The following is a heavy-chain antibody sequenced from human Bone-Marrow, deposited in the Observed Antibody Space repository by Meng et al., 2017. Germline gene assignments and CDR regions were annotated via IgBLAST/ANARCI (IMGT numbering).Heavy chain of an antibody. CDR1: GFTFSSYS. V-gene: IGHV3-21*01. Sequence: GESLKISCAASGFTFSSYSMNWVRQAPGKGLEWVSSISSSSSYIYYADSVKGRFTISRDNAKNSLYLQMNSLRAEDTAVYYCARDVWQQLVNWGQGTLVTVSS. CDR2: ISSSSSYI. J-gene: IGHJ4*02. CDR3: ARDVWQQLVN. D-gene: IGHD6-13*01.